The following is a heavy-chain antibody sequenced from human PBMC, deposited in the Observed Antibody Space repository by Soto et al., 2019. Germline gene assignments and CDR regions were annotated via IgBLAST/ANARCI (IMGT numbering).Heavy chain of an antibody. CDR2: INPSGGST. CDR1: GYTFTSYY. Sequence: ASVKVSCKASGYTFTSYYMHWVRQAPGQGLEWMGIINPSGGSTSYAQKFQGRVTMTRDTSTSTVYMELSSLRSEDTAVYYCARDGVDVATGVFAFDIWGQGTMVTVSS. D-gene: IGHD5-12*01. V-gene: IGHV1-46*03. CDR3: ARDGVDVATGVFAFDI. J-gene: IGHJ3*02.